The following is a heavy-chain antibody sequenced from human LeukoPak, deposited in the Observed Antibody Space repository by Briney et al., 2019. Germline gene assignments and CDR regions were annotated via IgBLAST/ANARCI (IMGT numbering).Heavy chain of an antibody. CDR2: ISSNGGST. Sequence: PGGSLRLSCSASGFTFSSYAVHWVRQAPGKGLEYVSAISSNGGSTYYADSVKGRFTISRDNSKNTLYLQMSSLRAEDTAVYYCVRAVAGAKYYLDYWGQGTLVTVSS. J-gene: IGHJ4*02. CDR1: GFTFSSYA. D-gene: IGHD6-19*01. CDR3: VRAVAGAKYYLDY. V-gene: IGHV3-64D*09.